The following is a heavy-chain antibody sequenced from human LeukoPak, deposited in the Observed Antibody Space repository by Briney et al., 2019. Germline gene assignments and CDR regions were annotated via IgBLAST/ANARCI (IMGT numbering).Heavy chain of an antibody. CDR1: GFTFSDYT. CDR2: IDITSSST. V-gene: IGHV3-48*01. CDR3: ARGPPLFDP. J-gene: IGHJ5*02. Sequence: PGGSLRLPCAASGFTFSDYTMNWVRQPPGKGLEWIAYIDITSSSTYYADSVKGRFTISRDNARNSLFLQMSSLRVEDTALYYCARGPPLFDPWGQGTLVTVSS.